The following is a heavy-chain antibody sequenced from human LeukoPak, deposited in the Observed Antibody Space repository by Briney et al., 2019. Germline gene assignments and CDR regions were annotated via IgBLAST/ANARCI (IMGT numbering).Heavy chain of an antibody. CDR2: ISGSGGSP. CDR1: GFTFSSYA. J-gene: IGHJ4*02. V-gene: IGHV3-23*01. CDR3: AKDGYRSGWTGVGY. Sequence: GGSLRLSCAASGFTFSSYAMSWVRQAPGKGLEWVSTISGSGGSPYYADSAKGRFTISRDNYKNTLYLQMNSLRAEDTAVYYCAKDGYRSGWTGVGYWGQGTLVTVSS. D-gene: IGHD6-19*01.